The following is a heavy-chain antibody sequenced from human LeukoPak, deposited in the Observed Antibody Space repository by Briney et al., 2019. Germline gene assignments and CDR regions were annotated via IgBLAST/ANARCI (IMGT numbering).Heavy chain of an antibody. CDR3: ARDNSLQDMAWWFDP. CDR1: GYTFTRHY. D-gene: IGHD5-24*01. Sequence: ASVKVSCKSSGYTFTRHYLHWVRQAPGQGLEWVGLINPTGTSSWSAQKFQGRVTLTRDMSTSTDYMELSSLRSEDTAVYYCARDNSLQDMAWWFDPWGQGTLVIVSS. CDR2: INPTGTSS. V-gene: IGHV1-46*01. J-gene: IGHJ5*02.